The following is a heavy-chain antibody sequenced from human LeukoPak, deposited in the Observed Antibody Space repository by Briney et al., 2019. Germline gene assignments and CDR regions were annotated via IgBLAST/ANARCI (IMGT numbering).Heavy chain of an antibody. V-gene: IGHV3-21*01. CDR2: ISSSSSYI. Sequence: PGGSLRLSCAASGCTFSSYSMNWVRQAPGKGLEWVSSISSSSSYIYYADSVKGRFTISRDNAKNSLYLQMNSLRAEDTAVYYCARPYGDSSGYAWYFDLWGRGTLVTVSS. D-gene: IGHD3-22*01. CDR1: GCTFSSYS. CDR3: ARPYGDSSGYAWYFDL. J-gene: IGHJ2*01.